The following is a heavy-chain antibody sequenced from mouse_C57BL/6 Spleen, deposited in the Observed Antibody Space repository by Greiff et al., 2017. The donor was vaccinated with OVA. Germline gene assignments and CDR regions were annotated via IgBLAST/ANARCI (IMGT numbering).Heavy chain of an antibody. CDR3: TRDGSITTVVATPYYAMDY. CDR2: ISSGGDYI. V-gene: IGHV5-9-1*02. D-gene: IGHD1-1*01. CDR1: GFTFSSYA. Sequence: EVQLVESGEGLVKPGGSLKLSCAASGFTFSSYAMSWVRQTPEKRLEWVAYISSGGDYIYYADTVKGRFTISRDNARNTLYLQMSSLKSEDTAMYYCTRDGSITTVVATPYYAMDYWGQGTSVTVSS. J-gene: IGHJ4*01.